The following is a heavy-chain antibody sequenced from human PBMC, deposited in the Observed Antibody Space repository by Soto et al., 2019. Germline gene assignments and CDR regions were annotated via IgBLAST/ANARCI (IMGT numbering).Heavy chain of an antibody. CDR1: GFNFNNYG. D-gene: IGHD3-22*01. Sequence: PGGSVRLSXTASGFNFNNYGMSWVRQAPGKGLEWVSSISSTSDYIYYGDSVKGRFTISRDNAKNSLYLEMNSLRVEDTAVYYCARVVYYDSSGFGLWGQGTMVTVSS. V-gene: IGHV3-21*01. CDR2: ISSTSDYI. J-gene: IGHJ3*01. CDR3: ARVVYYDSSGFGL.